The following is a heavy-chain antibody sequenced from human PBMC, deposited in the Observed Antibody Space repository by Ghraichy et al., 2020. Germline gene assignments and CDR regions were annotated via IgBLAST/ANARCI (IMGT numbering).Heavy chain of an antibody. V-gene: IGHV3-74*03. CDR1: GFTFSTYW. Sequence: LSLTCAASGFTFSTYWMVWVRQAPGKGLVWVSRIKSDDGSSTTHADPVKGRFTISRDDAKNTVYLQMNSLRAEDTAVYYCARGGSHGSLDYWGQGTLVTVSS. CDR2: IKSDDGSST. CDR3: ARGGSHGSLDY. J-gene: IGHJ4*02.